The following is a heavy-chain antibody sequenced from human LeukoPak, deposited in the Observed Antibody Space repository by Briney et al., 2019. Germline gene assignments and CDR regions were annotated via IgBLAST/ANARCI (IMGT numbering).Heavy chain of an antibody. CDR3: ATRATPGPW. V-gene: IGHV4-4*02. Sequence: SETLSLTCAVSGASTTSTYWSTSVRQPPGKGLEWIGEIHDSGSTNYNPSLKSRVTMSVDKSKNQFSLNLTSVTAADTAVYYCATRATPGPWWGQGTLVTVSS. CDR2: IHDSGST. CDR1: GASTTSTYW. J-gene: IGHJ4*02.